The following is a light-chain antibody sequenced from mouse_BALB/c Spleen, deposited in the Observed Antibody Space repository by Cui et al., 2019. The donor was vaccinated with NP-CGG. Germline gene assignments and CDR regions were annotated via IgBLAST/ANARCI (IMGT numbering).Light chain of an antibody. CDR2: RTS. J-gene: IGKJ5*01. CDR3: QQWSGYPLT. V-gene: IGKV4-81*01. CDR1: QSLISSN. Sequence: ENVLTQSPAIMAASQGNKVTMTCNASQSLISSNLHWYQQKSGTSTKFLIYRTSNLASEVTAPLSGSGSGTSYSLTISSVEAEDAATYYCQQWSGYPLTFGAGTKLELK.